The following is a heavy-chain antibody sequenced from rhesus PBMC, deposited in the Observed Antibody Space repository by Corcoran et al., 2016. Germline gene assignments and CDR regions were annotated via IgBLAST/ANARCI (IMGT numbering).Heavy chain of an antibody. CDR1: GFTFSSYE. V-gene: IGHV3-100*02. Sequence: DVQLVESGGGLVKPGGSLRLSCVASGFTFSSYEMHCVRQAPGKVLEWVSVISESCGTIYYADSVKGRFTISRDNAKNSLLLQMNSLRAEDTAVYYCTRRGSWRYYFDYWCQGVLVTVSS. CDR2: ISESCGTI. D-gene: IGHD6-25*01. CDR3: TRRGSWRYYFDY. J-gene: IGHJ4*01.